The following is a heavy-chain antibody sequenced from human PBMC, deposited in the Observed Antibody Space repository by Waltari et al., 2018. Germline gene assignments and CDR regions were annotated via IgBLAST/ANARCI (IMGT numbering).Heavy chain of an antibody. D-gene: IGHD3-10*01. CDR2: TNPSRGTP. J-gene: IGHJ6*02. CDR3: ARDREASMASFYYYGLDV. V-gene: IGHV1-2*02. CDR1: GYTFTAYY. Sequence: QVQLVQSGAEVKKPGASVKVSCMASGYTFTAYYVHWVRQAPGQGLEWMGWTNPSRGTPNSAQKFQGRVTMTRDTSVSTAYMELRSLRSDDTAVYYCARDREASMASFYYYGLDVWGLGTTVIVSS.